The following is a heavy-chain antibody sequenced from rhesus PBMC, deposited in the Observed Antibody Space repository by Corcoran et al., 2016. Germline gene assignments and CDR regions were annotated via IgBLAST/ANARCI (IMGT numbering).Heavy chain of an antibody. CDR2: LYGSGGGT. CDR1: GGSISDDYY. J-gene: IGHJ6*01. V-gene: IGHV4-106*01. Sequence: QVQLQESGPGLVKPSETLSLTCAVSGGSISDDYYWSWLRQPPGKGLGWIGYLYGSGGGTNYNPSLKNRVTISIYTSNNQFSLKLSSVTAADTAVYYCARTVTTFFYGLDSWGQGVVVTVSS. D-gene: IGHD4-23*01. CDR3: ARTVTTFFYGLDS.